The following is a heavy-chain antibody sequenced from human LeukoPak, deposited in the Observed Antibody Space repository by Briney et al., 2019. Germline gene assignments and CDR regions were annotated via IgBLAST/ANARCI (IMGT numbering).Heavy chain of an antibody. CDR3: ARGDYVWGSYPMDY. CDR2: INHSGST. J-gene: IGHJ4*02. D-gene: IGHD3-16*01. CDR1: GGSFSGYY. Sequence: PSETLSLTCAVYGGSFSGYYWSWIRQPPGKGLEWIGEINHSGSTNYNPSLKSRVTISVDTSKNQFSLKLSSVTAADTAVYYCARGDYVWGSYPMDYWGQGTLVTVSS. V-gene: IGHV4-34*01.